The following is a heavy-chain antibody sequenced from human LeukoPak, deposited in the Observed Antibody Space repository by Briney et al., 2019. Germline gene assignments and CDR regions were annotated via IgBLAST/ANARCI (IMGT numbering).Heavy chain of an antibody. CDR2: ISSDGRVE. V-gene: IGHV3-48*03. Sequence: PGGSLRLSCAASGFSFSSYEMNWVRQAPGEGLEWVSHISSDGRVETYVDSVRGRFTMSRDNAKNFLFLQMSGLRAEDTAVYYCARDTLNGPFVISLDYWGQGALVTVSS. CDR1: GFSFSSYE. CDR3: ARDTLNGPFVISLDY. D-gene: IGHD3-9*01. J-gene: IGHJ4*02.